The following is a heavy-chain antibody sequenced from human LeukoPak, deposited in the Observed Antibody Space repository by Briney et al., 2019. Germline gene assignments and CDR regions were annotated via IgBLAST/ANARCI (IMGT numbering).Heavy chain of an antibody. J-gene: IGHJ3*02. CDR1: GFTFSSYE. V-gene: IGHV3-48*03. CDR2: ISSSGSTI. Sequence: GGSLRLSCAASGFTFSSYEMNWVRQAPGKGLEWVSYISSSGSTIYYADSVKGRFTISRDNAKNSLYLQMNSLRAEDTAVYCCARGHGGYYFDAFDIWGQGTMVTVSS. D-gene: IGHD3-3*01. CDR3: ARGHGGYYFDAFDI.